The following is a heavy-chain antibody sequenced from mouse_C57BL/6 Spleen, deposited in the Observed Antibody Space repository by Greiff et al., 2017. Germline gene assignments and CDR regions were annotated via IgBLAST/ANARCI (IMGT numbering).Heavy chain of an antibody. CDR2: ISNLAYSI. Sequence: EVKLVESGGGLVQPGGSLKLSCAASGFTFSDYGMAWVRQAPRKGPEWVAFISNLAYSIYYADAVTGRFTISRENAKNTLYLGMSSLRSEDTAMYYCARHNYSNYVGAMDYWGQGTSVTVSS. CDR3: ARHNYSNYVGAMDY. CDR1: GFTFSDYG. D-gene: IGHD2-5*01. J-gene: IGHJ4*01. V-gene: IGHV5-15*01.